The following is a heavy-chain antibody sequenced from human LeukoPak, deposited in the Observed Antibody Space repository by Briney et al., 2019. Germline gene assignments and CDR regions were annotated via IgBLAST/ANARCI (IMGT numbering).Heavy chain of an antibody. CDR1: GGSLSSSSYY. D-gene: IGHD5-12*01. V-gene: IGHV4-39*07. CDR3: ARDSVVDIEASTTYYFDS. CDR2: IYHSGST. J-gene: IGHJ4*02. Sequence: KPSETLSLTRTVSGGSLSSSSYYWGWIRQPPGKGLEWIGSIYHSGSTYYNPSLRSRVTISLDTSKNQFSLKMFSVTAADTAVYYCARDSVVDIEASTTYYFDSWGQGTLVTVSS.